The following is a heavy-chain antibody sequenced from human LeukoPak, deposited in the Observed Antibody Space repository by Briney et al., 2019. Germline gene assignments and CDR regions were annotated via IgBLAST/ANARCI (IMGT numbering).Heavy chain of an antibody. CDR3: ARVPFGIAAAVFDY. V-gene: IGHV7-4-1*02. Sequence: ASVKASCKASGYTFTSYAMNWVRQAPGQGLEWMGWINTNIGNPTYAQGFTGRFVFSLDTSVSTAYLQISSLKAEDTAVYYCARVPFGIAAAVFDYWGQGTLVTVSS. CDR2: INTNIGNP. J-gene: IGHJ4*02. D-gene: IGHD6-13*01. CDR1: GYTFTSYA.